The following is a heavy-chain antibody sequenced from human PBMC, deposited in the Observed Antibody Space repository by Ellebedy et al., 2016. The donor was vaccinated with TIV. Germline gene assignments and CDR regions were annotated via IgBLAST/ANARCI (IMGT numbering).Heavy chain of an antibody. CDR2: IYYSGST. CDR3: ARSTTNMVRAFDI. J-gene: IGHJ3*02. Sequence: SETLSLXXTVSGDSISSYYWTWIRQSPGKGLEWIGYIYYSGSTNYNPSLKSRVTISIDTSKNQFSLKLSSVTAADTAVYYCARSTTNMVRAFDIWGQGTMATVSS. V-gene: IGHV4-59*01. CDR1: GDSISSYY. D-gene: IGHD4/OR15-4a*01.